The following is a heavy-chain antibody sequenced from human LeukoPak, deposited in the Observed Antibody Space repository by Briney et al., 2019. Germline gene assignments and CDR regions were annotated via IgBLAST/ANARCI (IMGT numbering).Heavy chain of an antibody. D-gene: IGHD3-3*01. CDR2: LRPDGRDK. J-gene: IGHJ5*02. CDR3: ARDAYDDASES. CDR1: GFPFSDYW. V-gene: IGHV3-7*01. Sequence: GGSLRLSCAASGFPFSDYWMTWVRQAPGKGLEWVANLRPDGRDKYYADSVKGRFTISRDNAKNSLYLQMNGLRADDTAIYYCARDAYDDASESWGQGTLVTVSS.